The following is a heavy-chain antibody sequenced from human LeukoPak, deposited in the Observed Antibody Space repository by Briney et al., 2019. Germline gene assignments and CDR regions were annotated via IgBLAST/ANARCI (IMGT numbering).Heavy chain of an antibody. Sequence: ASVKVSCKASGYTFTSYYMHWVRQAPGRGLEWMGRINPNSGVTKCAQQFQGRVTMTRDTSITTAYMELSSLRSDDTAVYYCARVRPDGDKMFYFDNWGQGTLVTVSS. J-gene: IGHJ4*02. V-gene: IGHV1-2*06. CDR3: ARVRPDGDKMFYFDN. CDR2: INPNSGVT. D-gene: IGHD1-14*01. CDR1: GYTFTSYY.